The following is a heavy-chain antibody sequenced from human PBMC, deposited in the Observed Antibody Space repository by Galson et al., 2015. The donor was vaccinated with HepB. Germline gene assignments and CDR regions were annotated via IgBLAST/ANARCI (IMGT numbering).Heavy chain of an antibody. CDR2: IYHSGST. V-gene: IGHV4-30-4*01. Sequence: TLSLTCTVSGGSISSGDYYWSWIRQPPGKGLEWISHIYHSGSTQYNPSLKSRVTISVDTSENQFSLKFTSVTAADTATYYCAREGYCTTRRGGRDHYYYYDMDVWGKGTTVTVSS. CDR1: GGSISSGDYY. J-gene: IGHJ6*03. D-gene: IGHD2-8*01. CDR3: AREGYCTTRRGGRDHYYYYDMDV.